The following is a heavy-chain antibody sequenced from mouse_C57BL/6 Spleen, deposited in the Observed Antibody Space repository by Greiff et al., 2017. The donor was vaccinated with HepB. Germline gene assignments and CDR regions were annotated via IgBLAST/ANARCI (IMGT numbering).Heavy chain of an antibody. CDR1: GYSFTGYY. CDR3: ARVGLAGTAWFAY. CDR2: INPSTGGT. V-gene: IGHV1-42*01. D-gene: IGHD3-3*01. Sequence: EVQLQQSGPELVKPGASVKISCKASGYSFTGYYMNWVKQSPEKSLEWIGEINPSTGGTTYNQKFKAKATLTVDKSSSTAYMQLKSLTSEDSAVYYCARVGLAGTAWFAYWGQGTLVTVSA. J-gene: IGHJ3*01.